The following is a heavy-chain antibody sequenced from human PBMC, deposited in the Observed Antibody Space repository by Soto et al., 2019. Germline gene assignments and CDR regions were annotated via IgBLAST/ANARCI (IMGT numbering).Heavy chain of an antibody. J-gene: IGHJ4*02. D-gene: IGHD2-2*01. CDR3: ARGFLPENY. CDR1: GYTFSDYG. Sequence: QVHLVQSEGEVKKPGASVKVSCKTSGYTFSDYGISWVRQAPGQGLEWMGWINTFNGNTKYEQKFQGRVTFTIDTATSTVFLELTSLKCDYAAVYYCARGFLPENYWGQGTRVTV. CDR2: INTFNGNT. V-gene: IGHV1-18*01.